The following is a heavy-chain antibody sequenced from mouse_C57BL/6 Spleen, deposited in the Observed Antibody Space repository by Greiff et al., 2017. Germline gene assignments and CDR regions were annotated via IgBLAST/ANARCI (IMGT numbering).Heavy chain of an antibody. D-gene: IGHD2-3*01. Sequence: EVQLVESGGGLVQPKGSLKLSCAASGFSFNTYAMNWVRQAPGKGLEWVARIRSKSNNYATYYADSVKDRFTISRDDSESMLYLQMNNLKTEDTAMYYCVYDGYYVFAYWGQGTLVTVSA. J-gene: IGHJ3*01. V-gene: IGHV10-1*01. CDR1: GFSFNTYA. CDR2: IRSKSNNYAT. CDR3: VYDGYYVFAY.